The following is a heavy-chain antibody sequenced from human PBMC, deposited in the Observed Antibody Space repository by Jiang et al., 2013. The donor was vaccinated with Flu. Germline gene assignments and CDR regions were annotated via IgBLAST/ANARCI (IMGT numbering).Heavy chain of an antibody. V-gene: IGHV4-34*01. D-gene: IGHD3-10*01. J-gene: IGHJ4*02. CDR2: INHSGST. Sequence: LLKPSETLSLTCAVYGGSFSGYYWSWIRQPPGKGLEWIGEINHSGSTNYNPSLKSRVAISVDTSKNQFSLKLSSVTAADTAVYYCARAAIYGSGSTFDYWGQGTLVTVSS. CDR3: ARAAIYGSGSTFDY. CDR1: GGSFSGYY.